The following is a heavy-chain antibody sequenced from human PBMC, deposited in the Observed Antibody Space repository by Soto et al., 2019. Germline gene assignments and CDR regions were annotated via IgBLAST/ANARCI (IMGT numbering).Heavy chain of an antibody. V-gene: IGHV4-31*03. CDR2: IYYSGST. Sequence: QVQLQESGPGLVKPSQTLSLTCTVSGGSISSGGYYWSWIRQHPGKGLEWIGYIYYSGSTYYNPSLESRVTISVHTSKNQCSLKLSSVTAADTAGYYCASGSYSSSWYSQFAYWGQGTLVTVSS. J-gene: IGHJ4*02. CDR1: GGSISSGGYY. CDR3: ASGSYSSSWYSQFAY. D-gene: IGHD6-13*01.